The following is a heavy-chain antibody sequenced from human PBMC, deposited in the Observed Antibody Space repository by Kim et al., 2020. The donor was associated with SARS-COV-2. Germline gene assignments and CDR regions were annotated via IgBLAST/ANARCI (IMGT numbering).Heavy chain of an antibody. J-gene: IGHJ4*02. Sequence: AAPVKSRLTISRGDSKNTLYLQMNSLKTEDTAVYYCTTEDIAVAGTVDYWGQGTLVTVSS. CDR3: TTEDIAVAGTVDY. V-gene: IGHV3-15*01. D-gene: IGHD6-19*01.